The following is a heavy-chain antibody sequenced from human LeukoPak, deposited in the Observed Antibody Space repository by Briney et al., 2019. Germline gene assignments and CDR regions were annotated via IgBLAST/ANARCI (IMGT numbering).Heavy chain of an antibody. CDR1: GYTFTSYG. Sequence: ASVKVSCKASGYTFTSYGISWVRQAPGQGLEWMGWISAYNGNTNYAQKLQGRVTMTTDTSTSTAYMELRSLRSDDTAVCYCARAEYSSSLFGSGPYYWGQGTLVTVSS. CDR3: ARAEYSSSLFGSGPYY. J-gene: IGHJ4*02. V-gene: IGHV1-18*01. D-gene: IGHD6-13*01. CDR2: ISAYNGNT.